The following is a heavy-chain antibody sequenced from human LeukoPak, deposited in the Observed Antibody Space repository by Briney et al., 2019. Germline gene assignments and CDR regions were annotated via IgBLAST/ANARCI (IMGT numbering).Heavy chain of an antibody. D-gene: IGHD3-10*01. CDR1: GFIVSSSY. CDR3: ARVTFNYYGSGDAFDM. Sequence: GGSLRLSCAASGFIVSSSYMGWVRQAPGKGLEWVSYIYSDGRTYYADSVKARFTISRDNSKNMLYLQMNSLRAEDTAVYYCARVTFNYYGSGDAFDMWGQGTMVTVSS. CDR2: IYSDGRT. J-gene: IGHJ3*02. V-gene: IGHV3-66*01.